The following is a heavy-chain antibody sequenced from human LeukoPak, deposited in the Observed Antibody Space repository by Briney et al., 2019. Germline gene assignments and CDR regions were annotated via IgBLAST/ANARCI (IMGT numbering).Heavy chain of an antibody. D-gene: IGHD2-2*01. V-gene: IGHV3-15*01. J-gene: IGHJ4*02. Sequence: KSGGSLRLSCAASGFTFSNAWMSWVRQAPGKGLEWVGRIKSKTDGGTTDYAATVKGRFTISRDDSKNTLYVQMSSLKTEDTAVYYCTTDRRLYCSGTSCYPLELPPDYWGQGTLVTVSS. CDR1: GFTFSNAW. CDR2: IKSKTDGGTT. CDR3: TTDRRLYCSGTSCYPLELPPDY.